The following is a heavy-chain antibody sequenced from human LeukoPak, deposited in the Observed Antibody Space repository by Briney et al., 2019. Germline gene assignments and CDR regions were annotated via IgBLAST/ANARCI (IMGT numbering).Heavy chain of an antibody. D-gene: IGHD3-16*01. Sequence: GGSLRLSCAASGFTFSTYAMIWVRQAPGKGLEWVSYSFRSGDSRHYADSVKGRFTISRDNVKNSLFLQMNSLRAEDTAVYYCARILDYTHDYWGQGTLVTVSS. CDR1: GFTFSTYA. J-gene: IGHJ4*02. CDR2: SFRSGDSR. V-gene: IGHV3-48*01. CDR3: ARILDYTHDY.